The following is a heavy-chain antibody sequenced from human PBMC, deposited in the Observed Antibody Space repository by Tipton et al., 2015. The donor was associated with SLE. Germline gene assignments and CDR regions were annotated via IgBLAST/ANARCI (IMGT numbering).Heavy chain of an antibody. D-gene: IGHD3-10*01. CDR3: AREVDTMDDSDAFDI. J-gene: IGHJ3*02. CDR1: GVSISGAY. V-gene: IGHV4-4*08. CDR2: IDPSGST. Sequence: GLVKPSETLSLTCNVSGVSISGAYWSWIRQPPGKKLEWIGYIDPSGSTNHNPSLQSRVTISVDTSKNQISLTMTSVTAADTAMYFCAREVDTMDDSDAFDIWGQGTMVTVSS.